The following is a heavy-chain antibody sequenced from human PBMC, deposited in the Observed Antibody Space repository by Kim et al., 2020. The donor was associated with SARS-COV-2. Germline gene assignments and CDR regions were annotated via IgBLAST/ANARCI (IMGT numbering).Heavy chain of an antibody. D-gene: IGHD5-12*01. V-gene: IGHV4-61*02. CDR3: ARGGGYDIDSAFWFDP. J-gene: IGHJ5*02. CDR1: GGSISSGSYY. CDR2: IYTSGST. Sequence: SETLSLTCTVSGGSISSGSYYWSWIRQPAGKGLEWIGRIYTSGSTNYNPSLKSRVTISVDTSKNQFSLKLSSVTAADTAVYYCARGGGYDIDSAFWFDPWGQGTLVTVSS.